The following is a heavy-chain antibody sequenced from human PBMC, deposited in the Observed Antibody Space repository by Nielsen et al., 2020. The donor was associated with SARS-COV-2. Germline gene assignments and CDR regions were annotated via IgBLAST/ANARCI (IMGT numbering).Heavy chain of an antibody. V-gene: IGHV3-33*01. D-gene: IGHD3-10*01. CDR2: VWYDGTYK. Sequence: GESLKISCFASGFTYSLHAIHWVRHTPGKGLEWVAVVWYDGTYKYYADSVKGRFTISRGNSKNTVYLQMNSLRVEDTAVYYCARGAGGFYYYGLDVWGQGTTVTVS. J-gene: IGHJ6*02. CDR1: GFTYSLHA. CDR3: ARGAGGFYYYGLDV.